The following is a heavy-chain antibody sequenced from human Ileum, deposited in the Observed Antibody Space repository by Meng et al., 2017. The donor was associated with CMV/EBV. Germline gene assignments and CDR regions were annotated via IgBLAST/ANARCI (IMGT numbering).Heavy chain of an antibody. CDR1: SC. D-gene: IGHD2-2*02. V-gene: IGHV4-30-4*08. J-gene: IGHJ1*01. Sequence: SCWGLIRQPPGQGLQWIGYIYSSGGPYYHPSLKSRVTISVDTSKNQFSLKLSSVTAADTAVYYCARGRLRYCSSTSCYTAPAEYFQHWGQGTLVTVSS. CDR3: ARGRLRYCSSTSCYTAPAEYFQH. CDR2: IYSSGGP.